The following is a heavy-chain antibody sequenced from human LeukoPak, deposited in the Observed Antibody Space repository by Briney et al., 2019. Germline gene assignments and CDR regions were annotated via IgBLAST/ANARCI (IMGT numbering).Heavy chain of an antibody. D-gene: IGHD3-10*01. J-gene: IGHJ4*02. CDR1: GGTFSSYA. Sequence: SVKVSCKASGGTFSSYAISWVRQAPGQGLEWMGGIIPIFGTANYAQKFQGRVTITADKSTSTAYMELSSLRSEDTAVYYCARGGEFRELLGYFDYWGQGTLVTVSS. CDR2: IIPIFGTA. V-gene: IGHV1-69*06. CDR3: ARGGEFRELLGYFDY.